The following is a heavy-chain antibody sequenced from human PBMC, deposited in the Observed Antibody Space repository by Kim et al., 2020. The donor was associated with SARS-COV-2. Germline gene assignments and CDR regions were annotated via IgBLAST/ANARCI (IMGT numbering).Heavy chain of an antibody. J-gene: IGHJ6*02. D-gene: IGHD3-9*01. CDR1: GFTFSSYG. V-gene: IGHV3-33*06. Sequence: GGSLRLSCAASGFTFSSYGMHWVRQAPGKGLEWVAVIWYDGSNKYYADSVKGRFTISRDNSKNTLYLQMNSLRAEDTAVYYCAKDQVGYDILTYYYYYGMGVSGQGTTVTLSS. CDR3: AKDQVGYDILTYYYYYGMGV. CDR2: IWYDGSNK.